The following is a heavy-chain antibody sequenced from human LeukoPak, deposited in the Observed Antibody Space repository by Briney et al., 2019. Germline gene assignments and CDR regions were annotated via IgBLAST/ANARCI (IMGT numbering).Heavy chain of an antibody. V-gene: IGHV1-46*01. Sequence: ASVKVSCKASGYTFTSYDINWVRQATGQGLEWMGIINPSGGSTSYAQKFQGRVTMTRDTSTSTVYMELSSLRSEDTAVYYCAREAVVTGNGAFDIWGQGTMVTVSS. CDR1: GYTFTSYD. J-gene: IGHJ3*02. CDR2: INPSGGST. D-gene: IGHD2-21*02. CDR3: AREAVVTGNGAFDI.